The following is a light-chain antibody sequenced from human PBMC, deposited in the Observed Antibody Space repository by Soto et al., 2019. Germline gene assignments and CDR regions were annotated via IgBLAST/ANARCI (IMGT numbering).Light chain of an antibody. CDR2: DAS. Sequence: EKVMTQSPATLSVSPGERATLSCRASQSVSSNLAWYQQKPGQAPRLLIYDASTRATGIPARFSGSGSGTEFTLTISRLEPEDFAVYYCQQYGSSPITFGQGTRLEIK. V-gene: IGKV3-15*01. CDR1: QSVSSN. J-gene: IGKJ5*01. CDR3: QQYGSSPIT.